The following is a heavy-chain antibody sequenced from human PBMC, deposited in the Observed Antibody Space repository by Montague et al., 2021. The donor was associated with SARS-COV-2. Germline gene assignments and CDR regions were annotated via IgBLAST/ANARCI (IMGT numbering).Heavy chain of an antibody. D-gene: IGHD1-26*01. V-gene: IGHV3-30*04. CDR3: ARTFSGSYLGYFDY. CDR1: GFTFSSYA. J-gene: IGHJ4*02. CDR2: ISYDGSNK. Sequence: SLRLSCAASGFTFSSYAMHWVRQAPGKGLEWVAVISYDGSNKYYADSVKGRFTISRDNSKNTLYPQMNSLRAEDTAVYYCARTFSGSYLGYFDYWGQGTLVTVSS.